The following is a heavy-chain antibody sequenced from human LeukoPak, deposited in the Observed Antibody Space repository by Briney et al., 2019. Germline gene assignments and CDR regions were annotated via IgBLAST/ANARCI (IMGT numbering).Heavy chain of an antibody. CDR1: GFTFSSYG. V-gene: IGHV3-33*01. Sequence: GGSLRLSCAASGFTFSSYGMHWVRQAPGKGLEWVAVIWYDGSNKYYADSVKGRFTISRDNSKNTLYLQMNSLRAEDTAVYYCARAGGGSPRANWFDPWGQGTLVTVSS. D-gene: IGHD2-8*02. J-gene: IGHJ5*02. CDR2: IWYDGSNK. CDR3: ARAGGGSPRANWFDP.